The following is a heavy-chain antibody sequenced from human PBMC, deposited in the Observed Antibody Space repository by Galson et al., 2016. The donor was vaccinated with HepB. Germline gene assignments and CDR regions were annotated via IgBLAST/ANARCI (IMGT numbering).Heavy chain of an antibody. CDR3: ARHGGPFDLYYHAMDV. CDR1: RGPMSHYF. J-gene: IGHJ6*02. D-gene: IGHD3-9*01. Sequence: ETLSLTCTVSRGPMSHYFWSWIPQPPGKGLEWIGSIFSTGSASYNPSLKSRVPISLDTSKNQFSLRLNSVNAADPAVYYCARHGGPFDLYYHAMDVWGQGTTVSVAS. CDR2: IFSTGSA. V-gene: IGHV4-59*08.